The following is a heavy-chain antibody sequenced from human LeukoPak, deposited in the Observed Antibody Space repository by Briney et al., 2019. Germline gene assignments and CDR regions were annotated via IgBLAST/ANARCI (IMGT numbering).Heavy chain of an antibody. Sequence: GGSLRLSCTASGFTFGDYATSWVRQAPGKGLEWVGFIRSKAYGGTTEYAASVKGRFTISRDDSKSIAYLQMNSLKTEDTAVYYCTSGIAAAGTHYWGQGTLVTISS. CDR2: IRSKAYGGTT. D-gene: IGHD6-13*01. CDR1: GFTFGDYA. V-gene: IGHV3-49*04. J-gene: IGHJ4*02. CDR3: TSGIAAAGTHY.